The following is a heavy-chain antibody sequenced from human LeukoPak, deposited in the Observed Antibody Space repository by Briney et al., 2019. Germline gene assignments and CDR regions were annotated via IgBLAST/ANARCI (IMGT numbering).Heavy chain of an antibody. CDR2: IIPIFGTA. V-gene: IGHV1-69*05. CDR1: GGTFSSYA. J-gene: IGHJ5*02. CDR3: AREEDYYDSSGSPRSWFDP. Sequence: SVKVSCKASGGTFSSYAISWVRQAPGQGLEWMGRIIPIFGTANYAQKFQGRVTITTDESTSTAYMELSSLRSEDTAVYYFAREEDYYDSSGSPRSWFDPWGQGTLVTVSS. D-gene: IGHD3-22*01.